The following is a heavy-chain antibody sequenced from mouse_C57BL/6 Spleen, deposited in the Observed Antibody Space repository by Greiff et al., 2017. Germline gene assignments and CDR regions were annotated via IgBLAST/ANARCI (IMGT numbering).Heavy chain of an antibody. CDR3: ARSPYYYGSSPYYFDY. CDR2: INPSNGGT. J-gene: IGHJ2*01. D-gene: IGHD1-1*01. V-gene: IGHV1-53*01. CDR1: GYTFTSYW. Sequence: QVQLQQPGTELVKPGASVKLSCKASGYTFTSYWMHWVKQRPGQGLEWIGNINPSNGGTNYNEKFKSKATLTVDKASSTAYMQLSSLTSEDSAVYYCARSPYYYGSSPYYFDYGGQGTTLTVSS.